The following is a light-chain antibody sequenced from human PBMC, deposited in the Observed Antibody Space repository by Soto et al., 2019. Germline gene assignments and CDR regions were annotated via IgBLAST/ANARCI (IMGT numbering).Light chain of an antibody. CDR2: DVS. CDR3: SSYTRSSTLV. CDR1: SSDVGGYNY. Sequence: QSALTQPASVSGSPGQSITISCTGTSSDVGGYNYVSWYQHHPGKVPKLMISDVSSRPSGFSNHFSGSKSGNTASLTISGFQTEDEADYYCSSYTRSSTLVFGTGTKLTV. J-gene: IGLJ1*01. V-gene: IGLV2-14*03.